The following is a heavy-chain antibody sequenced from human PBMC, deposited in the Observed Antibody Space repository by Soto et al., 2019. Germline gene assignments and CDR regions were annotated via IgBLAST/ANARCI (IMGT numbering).Heavy chain of an antibody. CDR2: VDHSGDT. V-gene: IGHV4-34*01. CDR3: ARRGILGNSPLWFDP. CDR1: GESFSGYF. J-gene: IGHJ5*02. D-gene: IGHD4-4*01. Sequence: SETLSLTCAVYGESFSGYFWSWLRQPPGEGLEWIGEVDHSGDTNYNPSLSSRVTISMDTSKNQFSLSLNSLTAADTAVYYCARRGILGNSPLWFDPWGQGNLVTVSS.